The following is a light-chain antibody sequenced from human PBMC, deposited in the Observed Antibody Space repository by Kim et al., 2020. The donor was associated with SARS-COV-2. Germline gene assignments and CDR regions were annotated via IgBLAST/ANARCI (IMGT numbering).Light chain of an antibody. J-gene: IGLJ2*01. Sequence: SYELTQPPSVSVAPGKTASITCAGDNIGRKSVHWYQQKPGQAPVLVISYDSDRPSGIPERLSGSNSENTATLTISEVEAGDEADYYCQVCDSTSVHRVFGGGTQLTVL. CDR2: YDS. CDR1: NIGRKS. V-gene: IGLV3-21*04. CDR3: QVCDSTSVHRV.